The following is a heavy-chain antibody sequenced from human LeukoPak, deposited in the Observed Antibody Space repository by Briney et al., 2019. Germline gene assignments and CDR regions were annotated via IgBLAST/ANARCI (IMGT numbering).Heavy chain of an antibody. D-gene: IGHD6-13*01. Sequence: GGSLRLSCAASGFTFSSYSMNWVRQAPGKGLEWVSSISSSSSYIYYADSVKGRFTISRDNAKNSLYLQMNSLRAEDTAVYYCARGPGIAAAGYYYYGMDVWGQGTTVTVSS. CDR3: ARGPGIAAAGYYYYGMDV. CDR2: ISSSSSYI. CDR1: GFTFSSYS. J-gene: IGHJ6*02. V-gene: IGHV3-21*01.